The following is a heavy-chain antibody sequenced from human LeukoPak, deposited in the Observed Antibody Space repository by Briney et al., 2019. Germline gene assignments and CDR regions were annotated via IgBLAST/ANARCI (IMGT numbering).Heavy chain of an antibody. CDR2: IYYSGRT. D-gene: IGHD6-19*01. CDR1: GGSISSYF. V-gene: IGHV4-59*01. J-gene: IGHJ4*02. Sequence: SETLSLTCTVSGGSISSYFWSWIRQPPGKGLEWIGHIYYSGRTDYSPSLKSRVTISVDTSKNQFSLILSSVTAADTAVYYCARDRGSSGWYGEGYFDYWGQGILVTVSP. CDR3: ARDRGSSGWYGEGYFDY.